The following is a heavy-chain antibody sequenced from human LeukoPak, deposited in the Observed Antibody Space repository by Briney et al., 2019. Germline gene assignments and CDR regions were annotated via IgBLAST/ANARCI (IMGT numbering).Heavy chain of an antibody. CDR2: INTDGTDT. CDR1: GFTFRNFW. V-gene: IGHV3-74*01. D-gene: IGHD2-8*01. CDR3: ARGYCTNGVCFYLDY. J-gene: IGHJ4*02. Sequence: TGGSLRLSCAASGFTFRNFWMHWVRQVPGKGLVWVSRINTDGTDTDYADSVKGRFTISRGHASNTLYLQMNSLRDEDAAVYYCARGYCTNGVCFYLDYWGQGTLVTVSS.